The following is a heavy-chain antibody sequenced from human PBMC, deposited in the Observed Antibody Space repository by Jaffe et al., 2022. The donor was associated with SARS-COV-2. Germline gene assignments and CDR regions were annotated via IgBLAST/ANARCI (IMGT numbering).Heavy chain of an antibody. V-gene: IGHV3-30*18. J-gene: IGHJ5*02. CDR1: GFIFSSYG. Sequence: QVQLVESGGGVVQPGRSLRLSCAASGFIFSSYGMHWVRQAPGKGLEWVALISYDGNNKYYADSVKGRFTISRDNSKNTLYLQMSGLRVEDTAVYYCAKAYDTSVRWFDPWGQGTLVTVSS. D-gene: IGHD3-22*01. CDR3: AKAYDTSVRWFDP. CDR2: ISYDGNNK.